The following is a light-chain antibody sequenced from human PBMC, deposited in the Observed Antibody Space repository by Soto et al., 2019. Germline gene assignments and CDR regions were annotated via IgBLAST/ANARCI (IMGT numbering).Light chain of an antibody. CDR2: DVS. Sequence: SVLTQPASVSGSPGQSITISCTGTSSDVGSYNLVSWYQQHPGIAPKLMIYDVSKRPSGVSDRFSGSKSGNTASLTISGLQAEDEADYYCCSYAGTSTLVFGGGTKVTVL. CDR3: CSYAGTSTLV. CDR1: SSDVGSYNL. J-gene: IGLJ2*01. V-gene: IGLV2-23*02.